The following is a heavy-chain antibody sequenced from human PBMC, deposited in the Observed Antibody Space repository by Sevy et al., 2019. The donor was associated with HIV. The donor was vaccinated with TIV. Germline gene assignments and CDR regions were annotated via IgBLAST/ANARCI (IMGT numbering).Heavy chain of an antibody. CDR1: GFTFSKYW. Sequence: GGSLRLSCAASGFTFSKYWMGWVRQAPGKGLEWVASIKQDAGQKYYVDAVKGRFTISRDNAKNSRYLQMNSLRAEDTAVYFCARDDGNYYFHYWGQGTLVTVSS. V-gene: IGHV3-7*01. CDR3: ARDDGNYYFHY. J-gene: IGHJ4*02. CDR2: IKQDAGQK. D-gene: IGHD1-7*01.